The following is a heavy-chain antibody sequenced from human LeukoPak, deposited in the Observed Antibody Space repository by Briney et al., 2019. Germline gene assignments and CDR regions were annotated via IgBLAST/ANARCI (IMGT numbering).Heavy chain of an antibody. D-gene: IGHD1-1*01. V-gene: IGHV3-23*01. J-gene: IGHJ4*02. CDR1: RFTFSSYV. Sequence: GGSLRLSCAASRFTFSSYVMSWVRQAPGKGLEWVSAISGGGGSTYYADSVKGRFTISRDNSKNTLYLQMNSLRAEDTAVYYCAKWMQLEPIDYWGQGTLVTVSS. CDR2: ISGGGGST. CDR3: AKWMQLEPIDY.